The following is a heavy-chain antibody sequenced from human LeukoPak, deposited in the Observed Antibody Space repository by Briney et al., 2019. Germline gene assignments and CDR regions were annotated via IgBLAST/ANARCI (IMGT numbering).Heavy chain of an antibody. Sequence: GGSLRLSCAASGFIFSSYGMHWVRQAPGKGLEWVARIWHDGSNDDYADSVKGRFTISRDNSKNTLYLQMNSLRAEDTAIYYCAKVTGDYYDTSGAFDYWGQGTQVTVSS. CDR1: GFIFSSYG. V-gene: IGHV3-33*06. CDR3: AKVTGDYYDTSGAFDY. D-gene: IGHD3-22*01. CDR2: IWHDGSND. J-gene: IGHJ4*02.